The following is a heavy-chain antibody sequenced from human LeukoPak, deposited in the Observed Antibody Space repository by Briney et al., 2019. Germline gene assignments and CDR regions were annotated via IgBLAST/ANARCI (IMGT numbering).Heavy chain of an antibody. V-gene: IGHV3-7*05. CDR1: GFTFSSYW. D-gene: IGHD2-15*01. CDR2: INHDGSEK. CDR3: ARSIAAKTNRFDP. Sequence: GGSLRLSCAASGFTFSSYWMSWVRQAPGKGLDWVANINHDGSEKYHVDSVKGRFTISRDNAENSLYLQMNCLRVEDTAVYYCARSIAAKTNRFDPWGQGTLVTVSS. J-gene: IGHJ5*02.